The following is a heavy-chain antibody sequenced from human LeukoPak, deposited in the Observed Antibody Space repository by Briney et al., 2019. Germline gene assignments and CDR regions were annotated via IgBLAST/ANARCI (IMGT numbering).Heavy chain of an antibody. D-gene: IGHD3-10*01. V-gene: IGHV1-24*01. J-gene: IGHJ6*03. CDR3: ATDTISRLAGYYYYYYMDA. CDR1: GDSLTKLS. CDR2: FDPEYDDP. Sequence: ASVRVSCKVSGDSLTKLSIHWVRQAPIKGLEWMGTFDPEYDDPVYAQKFQGRVTMTKDTSTDTAYMELSSLRSEDTAIYYCATDTISRLAGYYYYYYMDAWGRGTTVTVSS.